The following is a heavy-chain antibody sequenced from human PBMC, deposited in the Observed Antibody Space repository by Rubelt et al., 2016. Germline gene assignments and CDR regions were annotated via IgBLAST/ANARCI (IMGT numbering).Heavy chain of an antibody. CDR1: GYVFSNNW. Sequence: EVQLVQSGAEVKKPGESLKISCQGSGYVFSNNWIGWVRQMPGKGLEWMGVVFPGDSDARYSPSFQGRVTISAAKSFSTAYLQWSSLKASDTAIYYCARGDWYFDFWGRGTLVTVSS. CDR3: ARGDWYFDF. J-gene: IGHJ2*01. D-gene: IGHD2-21*01. CDR2: VFPGDSDA. V-gene: IGHV5-51*01.